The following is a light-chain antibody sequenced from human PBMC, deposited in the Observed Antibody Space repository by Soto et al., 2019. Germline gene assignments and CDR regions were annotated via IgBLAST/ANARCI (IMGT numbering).Light chain of an antibody. Sequence: QSVLTQPPSASGTPGQRVTISCSGSSSNIGSNYVYWYQQLPGTAPKLLIYRNNQRPSGVPDRFSGYKSGTSASLAISGLPSEDAADYYCAAWDDSLYSVFGGGTQLTVL. CDR3: AAWDDSLYSV. CDR2: RNN. J-gene: IGLJ7*01. V-gene: IGLV1-47*01. CDR1: SSNIGSNY.